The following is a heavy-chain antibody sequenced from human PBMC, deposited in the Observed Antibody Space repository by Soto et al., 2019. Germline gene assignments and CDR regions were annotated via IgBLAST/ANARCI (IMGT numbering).Heavy chain of an antibody. CDR1: GGSFSGYY. V-gene: IGHV4-34*01. CDR2: INHSGST. Sequence: SETLSLTCAVYGGSFSGYYWSWIRQPPGKGLEWIGEINHSGSTNYNPSLKSRVTISVDTSKNQFSLKLSSVTAADTAVYYCARGLGPSDYWGQGTLVTVSS. CDR3: ARGLGPSDY. J-gene: IGHJ4*02.